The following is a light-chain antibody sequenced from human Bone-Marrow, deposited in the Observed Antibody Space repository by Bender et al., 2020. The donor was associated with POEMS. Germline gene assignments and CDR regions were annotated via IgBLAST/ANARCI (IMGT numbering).Light chain of an antibody. CDR3: CSFAGSRTWM. J-gene: IGLJ3*02. V-gene: IGLV2-23*02. CDR1: SSDVGGYIY. CDR2: EVS. Sequence: QSALTQPASASGSPGQSVTISCTGTSSDVGGYIYVSWYQQHPGKAPKLMIYEVSKRPSGISVRFFGSTSGNTASLTISGLQAEDEADYYCCSFAGSRTWMFGGGTKVTVL.